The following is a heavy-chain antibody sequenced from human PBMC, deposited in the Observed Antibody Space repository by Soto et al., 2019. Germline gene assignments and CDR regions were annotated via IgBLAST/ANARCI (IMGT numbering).Heavy chain of an antibody. CDR3: ARDTLSDYPAAGTDY. J-gene: IGHJ4*02. Sequence: QVQLQESGPGLVKPSQTLSLTCTVSGGSISSGGYYWSWIRQHPGKGLEWIGYIYYSGSTYYNPSLKSRVTISVDTSKNQFSLKLSSVTAADTAVYYCARDTLSDYPAAGTDYWGQGTLVTVSS. D-gene: IGHD6-13*01. CDR2: IYYSGST. CDR1: GGSISSGGYY. V-gene: IGHV4-31*03.